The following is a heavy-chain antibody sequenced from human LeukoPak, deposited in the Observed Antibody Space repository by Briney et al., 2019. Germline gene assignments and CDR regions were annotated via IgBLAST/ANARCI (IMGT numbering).Heavy chain of an antibody. Sequence: KSSQTLSLTCAVSGGSICRGDYYWSWIRQPPGKGLEWIGYIYYSGSTYYNPSLKSRLTIPVETSKNQFSLKLSSVTAADTAVDYCARGRYSGSYYDSWGQGTLVTVSS. CDR3: ARGRYSGSYYDS. CDR1: GGSICRGDYY. D-gene: IGHD1-26*01. CDR2: IYYSGST. V-gene: IGHV4-30-4*01. J-gene: IGHJ4*02.